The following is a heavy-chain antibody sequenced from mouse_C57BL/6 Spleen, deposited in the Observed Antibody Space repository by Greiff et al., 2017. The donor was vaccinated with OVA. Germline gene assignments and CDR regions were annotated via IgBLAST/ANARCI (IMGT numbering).Heavy chain of an antibody. V-gene: IGHV1-31*01. J-gene: IGHJ4*01. D-gene: IGHD2-1*01. CDR1: GYSFTGYY. CDR3: ARDDYCNYGGYAMDY. CDR2: IYPYNGVS. Sequence: EVQRVESGPELVKPGASVKISCKASGYSFTGYYMHWVKQSHGNILDWIGYIYPYNGVSSYNQKFKGKATLTVEKSSSTAYMELRSLTSEDSAVYYCARDDYCNYGGYAMDYWGQGTSVTVSS.